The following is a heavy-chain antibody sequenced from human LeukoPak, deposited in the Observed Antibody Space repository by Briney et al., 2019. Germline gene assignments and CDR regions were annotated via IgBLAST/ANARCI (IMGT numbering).Heavy chain of an antibody. V-gene: IGHV3-30*18. J-gene: IGHJ4*02. D-gene: IGHD5-18*01. Sequence: GGSLRLSCAGSGFTFSSYGMHWVRQAPGKGLEWVAVISYDGSNKYYADSVKGRFTISRDNSKNTLYLQMNSLRAEDTAVYYCAKEHSYGSDYFDYWGQGTLVTVSS. CDR1: GFTFSSYG. CDR2: ISYDGSNK. CDR3: AKEHSYGSDYFDY.